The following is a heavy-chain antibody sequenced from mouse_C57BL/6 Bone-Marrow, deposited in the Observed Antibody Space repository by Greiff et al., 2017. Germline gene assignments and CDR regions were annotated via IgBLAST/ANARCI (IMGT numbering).Heavy chain of an antibody. CDR3: ARRWLLPYYYAMDY. V-gene: IGHV1-9*01. CDR1: GYTFTGYW. CDR2: ILPGSGRT. D-gene: IGHD2-3*01. Sequence: QVQLQQSGAELMKPGASVKLSCKATGYTFTGYWIEWVKQRPGHGLEWIGEILPGSGRTNYNEKFKGKATFTADTASNTAYMQLSSLTTEDSAIYYCARRWLLPYYYAMDYWGQGTSVTVSS. J-gene: IGHJ4*01.